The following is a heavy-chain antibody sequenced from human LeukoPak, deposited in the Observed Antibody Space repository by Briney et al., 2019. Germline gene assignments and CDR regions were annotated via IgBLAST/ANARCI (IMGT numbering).Heavy chain of an antibody. V-gene: IGHV3-23*01. J-gene: IGHJ4*02. Sequence: GGSLRLSCAASGFTFSSYAMSWVRQAPGKGLEWVSAISGSGGSTYYADSVKGRFTSSRDNSKNTPYLQMNSLRAEDTAVYYCAKEYYDFWSGYYYWGQGTLVTVSS. CDR2: ISGSGGST. CDR3: AKEYYDFWSGYYY. D-gene: IGHD3-3*01. CDR1: GFTFSSYA.